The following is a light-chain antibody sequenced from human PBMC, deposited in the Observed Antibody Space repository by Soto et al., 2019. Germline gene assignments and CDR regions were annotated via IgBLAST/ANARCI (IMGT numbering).Light chain of an antibody. CDR2: RNN. CDR3: AAWDDSLTGWV. V-gene: IGLV1-47*01. CDR1: SSNIGSNT. Sequence: QPVLTQPPSASGTPGQRVTISCSGSSSNIGSNTVYWYHHLSGTAPKLLIYRNNQRPSGVPDRFSGSKSGTSASLAISGLRSEDEADYYCAAWDDSLTGWVFGGGTKLTVL. J-gene: IGLJ3*02.